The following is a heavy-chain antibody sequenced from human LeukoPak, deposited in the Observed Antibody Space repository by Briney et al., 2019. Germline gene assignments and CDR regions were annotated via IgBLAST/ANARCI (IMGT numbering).Heavy chain of an antibody. CDR1: GFTFSSYS. J-gene: IGHJ4*02. CDR2: INSDGSGA. Sequence: GGSLRLSCVASGFTFSSYSMHWVRLAPGKGLVWVSCINSDGSGASYAFSVRSRFTISRDNAKNTLYLQMNSLRVEDTAVYYCARGSVATQEYWGQGTLVTVSS. V-gene: IGHV3-74*01. D-gene: IGHD4-23*01. CDR3: ARGSVATQEY.